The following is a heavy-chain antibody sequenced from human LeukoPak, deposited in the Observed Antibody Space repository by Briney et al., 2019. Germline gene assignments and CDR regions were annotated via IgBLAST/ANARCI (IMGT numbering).Heavy chain of an antibody. Sequence: ASVKVSCKASGYTFTCYYMHWVRQAPGQGLEWMGRINPNSGGTNYAQKFQGRVTMTRDTSISTAYMELSRLRSDDTAVYYCATVPAANVEEVIYGMDVWGQGTTVTVSS. CDR3: ATVPAANVEEVIYGMDV. D-gene: IGHD2-2*01. CDR1: GYTFTCYY. CDR2: INPNSGGT. V-gene: IGHV1-2*06. J-gene: IGHJ6*02.